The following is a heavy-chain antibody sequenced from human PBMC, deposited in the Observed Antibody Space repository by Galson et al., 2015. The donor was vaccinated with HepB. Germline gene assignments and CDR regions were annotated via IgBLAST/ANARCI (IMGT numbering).Heavy chain of an antibody. CDR1: GGSISSSSYY. CDR3: AREAWLGGANFDY. D-gene: IGHD3-9*01. CDR2: IYYSGST. Sequence: SETLSLTCTASGGSISSSSYYWGWIRQPPGKGLEWIGSIYYSGSTYYNPSLKSRVTISVDTSKNQFSLKLSSVTAADTAVYYCAREAWLGGANFDYWGQGTLVTVSS. J-gene: IGHJ4*02. V-gene: IGHV4-39*02.